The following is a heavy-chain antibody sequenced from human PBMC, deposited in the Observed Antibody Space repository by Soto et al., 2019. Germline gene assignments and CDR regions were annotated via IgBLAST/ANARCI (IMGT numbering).Heavy chain of an antibody. CDR1: GYTFTSYG. CDR2: ISAYNGNT. CDR3: ARYYYDSSGYRKPTGSDFDY. Sequence: ASVKVSCKASGYTFTSYGISWVRQAPGQGLEWMGWISAYNGNTNYAQKLQGRVTMTTDTSTSTAYMELRSLRSDDTAVYYCARYYYDSSGYRKPTGSDFDYWGQGTLVTVSS. D-gene: IGHD3-22*01. V-gene: IGHV1-18*01. J-gene: IGHJ4*02.